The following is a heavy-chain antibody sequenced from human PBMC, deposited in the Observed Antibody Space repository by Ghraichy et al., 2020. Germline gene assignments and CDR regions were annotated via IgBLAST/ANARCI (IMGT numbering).Heavy chain of an antibody. CDR3: VQDINPRVETTVFSFYGLDV. CDR2: INWNSDNL. Sequence: VSGINWNSDNLAYADSVKGRFTISRDNGKNSLYLQMNSLRIEDTALYYCVQDINPRVETTVFSFYGLDVWRQRTTVTVSS. V-gene: IGHV3-9*01. D-gene: IGHD4-11*01. J-gene: IGHJ6*01.